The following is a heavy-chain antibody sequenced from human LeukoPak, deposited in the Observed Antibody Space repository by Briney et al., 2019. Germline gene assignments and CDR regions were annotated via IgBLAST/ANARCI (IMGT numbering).Heavy chain of an antibody. Sequence: ASVKVSCKASGYTFTGYYMHWVRQAPGQGLEWMGWINPNSGGTNYAQKLQGRVTMTTDTSTSTAYMELRSLRSDVTAVYYCARDFWSGYYYFDYWGQGTLVTVSS. CDR1: GYTFTGYY. D-gene: IGHD3-3*01. V-gene: IGHV1-2*02. CDR2: INPNSGGT. CDR3: ARDFWSGYYYFDY. J-gene: IGHJ4*02.